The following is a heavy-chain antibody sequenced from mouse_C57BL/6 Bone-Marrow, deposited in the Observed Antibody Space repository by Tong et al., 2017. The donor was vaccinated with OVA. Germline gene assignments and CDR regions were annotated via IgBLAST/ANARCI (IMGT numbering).Heavy chain of an antibody. J-gene: IGHJ3*01. CDR2: ISDGGSYT. CDR3: ARRPFAY. CDR1: GFTFSSYA. V-gene: IGHV5-4*03. Sequence: EVQLQESGGGLVKPGGSLKLSCAASGFTFSSYAMSWVRQTPEKRLEWVATISDGGSYTYYPDNVKGRFTISRDNAKNNLYLQMSHLKSEDTALYYCARRPFAYWGQGTLVTVSA.